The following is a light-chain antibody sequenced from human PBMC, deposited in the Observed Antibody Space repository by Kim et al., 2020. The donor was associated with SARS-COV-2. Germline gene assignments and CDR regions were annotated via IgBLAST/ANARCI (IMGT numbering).Light chain of an antibody. J-gene: IGKJ1*01. CDR1: QDIANS. V-gene: IGKV1-27*01. CDR3: QKYNTAPWT. Sequence: ASVGDRVTITCRASQDIANSLAWYQQKPGTVPKLLIYAASTLQSEVPSRFSGSGSGTEFTLTIGSLQTEDVATYYCQKYNTAPWTFGPGTKVDIK. CDR2: AAS.